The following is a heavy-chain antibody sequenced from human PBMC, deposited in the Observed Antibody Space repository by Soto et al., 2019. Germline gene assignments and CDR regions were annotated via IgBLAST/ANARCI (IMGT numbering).Heavy chain of an antibody. D-gene: IGHD3-22*01. Sequence: GGSLRLSCLGSGFTFRSYWMHWVRQAPGKGLMWVSRISNDGSSTTYADSVKGRFTISRDNARNTLYLQMNSLRADDTAVYFCVRDQDSRGYSVFNLWGQGAQVTVSS. CDR1: GFTFRSYW. CDR3: VRDQDSRGYSVFNL. CDR2: ISNDGSST. V-gene: IGHV3-74*01. J-gene: IGHJ5*02.